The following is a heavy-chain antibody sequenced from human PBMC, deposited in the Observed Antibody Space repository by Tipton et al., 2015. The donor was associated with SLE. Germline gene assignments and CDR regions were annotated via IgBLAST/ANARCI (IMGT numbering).Heavy chain of an antibody. CDR3: ASEGLGGTLLD. Sequence: GSLRLSCAASGFDFPDFYMNWARQAPGKGLEWVSSISSSSSFIYYADSVKGRFTISRDNAKNALYLQMNSLRAEDTAVYYCASEGLGGTLLDWGQGTLVTVSS. D-gene: IGHD1-26*01. CDR1: GFDFPDFY. J-gene: IGHJ4*02. CDR2: ISSSSSFI. V-gene: IGHV3-21*01.